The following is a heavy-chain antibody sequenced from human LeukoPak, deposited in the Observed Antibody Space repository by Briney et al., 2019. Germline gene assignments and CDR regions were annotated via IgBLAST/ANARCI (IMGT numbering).Heavy chain of an antibody. D-gene: IGHD3-10*01. Sequence: ASVKVSCKASGYTFTSYYMHWVRQAPGQGLEWMGIINPSGGSTSYAQKFQGRVTMTRDMSTSTVYMELSSLRSEDTAVYYCAREGITTVRGVITYYYYYYYMDVWGKGTTVTVSS. J-gene: IGHJ6*03. CDR2: INPSGGST. CDR1: GYTFTSYY. V-gene: IGHV1-46*01. CDR3: AREGITTVRGVITYYYYYYYMDV.